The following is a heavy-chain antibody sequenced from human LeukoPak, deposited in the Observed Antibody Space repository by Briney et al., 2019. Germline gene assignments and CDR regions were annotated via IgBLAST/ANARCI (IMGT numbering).Heavy chain of an antibody. V-gene: IGHV4-59*01. D-gene: IGHD4-17*01. CDR2: IYYSGST. CDR3: ARAPNYGDPIDY. CDR1: GGSISNYY. Sequence: PSETLSLTCTVSGGSISNYYWSWIRQPPGKGLEWIGNIYYSGSTNYNASLKSRVTISVDTSKNQFSLKLNSVTAADTAVYYCARAPNYGDPIDYWGQGTLVTVSS. J-gene: IGHJ4*02.